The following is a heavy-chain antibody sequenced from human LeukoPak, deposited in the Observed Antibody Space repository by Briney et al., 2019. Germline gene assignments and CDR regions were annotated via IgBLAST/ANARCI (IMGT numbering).Heavy chain of an antibody. D-gene: IGHD3-22*01. CDR1: GFTVSSNY. V-gene: IGHV3-23*01. Sequence: PGGSLRLSCAASGFTVSSNYMSWVRQAPGKGLEWVSAISGSGGSTYYADSVKGRFTISRDNSKNTLYLQMNSLRAEDTAVYYCAKDGGYYETEGGYFDYWGQGTLVTASS. J-gene: IGHJ4*02. CDR3: AKDGGYYETEGGYFDY. CDR2: ISGSGGST.